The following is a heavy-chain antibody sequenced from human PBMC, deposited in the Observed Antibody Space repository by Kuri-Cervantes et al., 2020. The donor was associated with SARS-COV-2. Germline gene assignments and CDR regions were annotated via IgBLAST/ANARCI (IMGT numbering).Heavy chain of an antibody. J-gene: IGHJ5*02. D-gene: IGHD2-15*01. CDR3: ARVVAAAGRLWFDP. Sequence: ETLSLTCEASGFIFGSYGMTWVRQAPGKGLQWVSSISAGGGRTDYADSVKGRFTISRDNSKKMVFLQMDKLRDEDAALYYCARVVAAAGRLWFDPWGQGTPVTVSS. V-gene: IGHV3-23*01. CDR1: GFIFGSYG. CDR2: ISAGGGRT.